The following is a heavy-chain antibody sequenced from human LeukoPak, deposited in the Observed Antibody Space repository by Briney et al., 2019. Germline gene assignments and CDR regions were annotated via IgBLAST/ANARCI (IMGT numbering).Heavy chain of an antibody. CDR2: IYSSGST. J-gene: IGHJ4*02. CDR3: AREGRGSTPGY. CDR1: GGSIRSYY. V-gene: IGHV4-4*07. Sequence: PSETLSLTCTVSGGSIRSYYWSWIRQPAGKGLEWIGRIYSSGSTDYSPSLKSRVTMSVDTSKNQFSLKLSSVTAADTAVYYCAREGRGSTPGYWGQGTLVTVSS. D-gene: IGHD2-15*01.